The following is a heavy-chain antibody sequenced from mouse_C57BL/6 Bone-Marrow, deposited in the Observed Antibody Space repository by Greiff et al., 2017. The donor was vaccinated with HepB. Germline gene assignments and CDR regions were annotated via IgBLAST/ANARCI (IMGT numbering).Heavy chain of an antibody. CDR3: ARWTISDYGDYFDY. J-gene: IGHJ2*01. Sequence: QVQLQQPGAELVRPGTSVKLSCKASGYTFTSYWMHWVKQRPGQGLEWIGVIDPSDSYTNYNQKFKGKATLTVDTSSSTAYMPLSSLTSEDSAVYYCARWTISDYGDYFDYWGQGTTLTVSS. V-gene: IGHV1-59*01. CDR2: IDPSDSYT. D-gene: IGHD2-4*01. CDR1: GYTFTSYW.